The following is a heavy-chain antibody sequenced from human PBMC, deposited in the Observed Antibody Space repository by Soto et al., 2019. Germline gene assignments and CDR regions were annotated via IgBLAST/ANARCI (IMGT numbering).Heavy chain of an antibody. J-gene: IGHJ1*01. CDR2: IVASSGST. CDR1: GFTFTSSA. CDR3: ARDISGGSCLQH. Sequence: TSVKVSCKASGFTFTSSAMQWVRQARGQGLEWIGIIVASSGSTNYAQKFQGRVTMTRDTSTSTVYMELSSLRSEDTAVYYCARDISGGSCLQHWGQGTLVTVSS. V-gene: IGHV1-58*02. D-gene: IGHD2-15*01.